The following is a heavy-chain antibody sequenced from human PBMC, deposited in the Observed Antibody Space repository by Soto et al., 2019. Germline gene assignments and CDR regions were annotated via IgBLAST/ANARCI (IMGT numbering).Heavy chain of an antibody. J-gene: IGHJ6*02. D-gene: IGHD2-2*03. V-gene: IGHV3-30-3*01. CDR3: ARDLGYCSSTSCNRYYYYGMDV. CDR2: ISYDGSNK. Sequence: GGSLRLSCAASGFTFSSYAMHWVRQAPGKGLEWVAVISYDGSNKYYADSVKGRFTISRDNSKNTLYLQMNSLRAEDTAVYYCARDLGYCSSTSCNRYYYYGMDVWGQGTTVTVSS. CDR1: GFTFSSYA.